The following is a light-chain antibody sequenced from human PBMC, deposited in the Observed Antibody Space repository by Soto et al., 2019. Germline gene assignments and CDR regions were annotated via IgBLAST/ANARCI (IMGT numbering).Light chain of an antibody. CDR1: SSDVGGYNY. J-gene: IGLJ2*01. Sequence: QLVPTQPASVSGSPGQSITISCTGTSSDVGGYNYVSWYQQHPGKAPKLMIYDVSNRPSGVSNRFSGSKSGNTASLTISGLQAEDEADYYCSSYTSSSTLVVFGGGTKVTVL. CDR3: SSYTSSSTLVV. V-gene: IGLV2-14*01. CDR2: DVS.